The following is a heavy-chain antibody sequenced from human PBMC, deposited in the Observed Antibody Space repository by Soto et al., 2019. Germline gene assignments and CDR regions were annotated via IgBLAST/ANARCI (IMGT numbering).Heavy chain of an antibody. Sequence: QVQLVQSGAEVKKPGSSVKVSCKASGGTFSTYVITWVRQAPGQGLEWLGGIIPVFGTTYYAQKFRGRVTFTADKSTNTAYMELRSLTSEDTAVYYCARVPAIGSWFDPWGQGTLVTVSS. CDR3: ARVPAIGSWFDP. CDR2: IIPVFGTT. V-gene: IGHV1-69*06. CDR1: GGTFSTYV. J-gene: IGHJ5*02. D-gene: IGHD2-2*01.